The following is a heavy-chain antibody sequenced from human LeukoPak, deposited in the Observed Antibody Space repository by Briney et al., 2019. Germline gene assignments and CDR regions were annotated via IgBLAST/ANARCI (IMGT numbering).Heavy chain of an antibody. CDR1: GLTFSSYW. V-gene: IGHV3-7*01. Sequence: GGSLRLSCAASGLTFSSYWMTWVHQAPGKGLEWVANIKLDGTEKYYVDSVKGRFTISRDNAKNSLDLQMNSLRVEDTAVYYCARDLGLSGYDLLDYWGQGTMVTVSS. D-gene: IGHD5-12*01. J-gene: IGHJ4*02. CDR3: ARDLGLSGYDLLDY. CDR2: IKLDGTEK.